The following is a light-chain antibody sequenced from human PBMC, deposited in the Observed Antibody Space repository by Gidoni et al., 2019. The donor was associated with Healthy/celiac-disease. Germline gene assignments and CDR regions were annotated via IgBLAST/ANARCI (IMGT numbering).Light chain of an antibody. CDR1: QGISSA. Sequence: AIQLTQSPSSLSASVGDRVTITRRASQGISSALAWYQQKPGKAPKLLIYDASSLESGVPSRFRGSGSGTDFTLTISSLQPEDFATYYCQQFNSYPWTFGQGTKVEIK. V-gene: IGKV1-13*02. J-gene: IGKJ1*01. CDR3: QQFNSYPWT. CDR2: DAS.